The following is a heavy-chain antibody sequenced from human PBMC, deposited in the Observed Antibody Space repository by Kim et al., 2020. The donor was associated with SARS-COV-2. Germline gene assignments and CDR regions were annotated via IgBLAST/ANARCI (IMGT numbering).Heavy chain of an antibody. CDR1: GFTFSNAW. D-gene: IGHD3-22*01. CDR2: IKSKTDGGTT. CDR3: TTEEAMIVVVATNY. V-gene: IGHV3-15*01. J-gene: IGHJ4*02. Sequence: GGSLRLSCAASGFTFSNAWMSWVRQAPGKGLEWVGRIKSKTDGGTTDYAAPVKGRFTISRDDSKNTLYLQMNSLKTEDTAVYYCTTEEAMIVVVATNYWGQGTLGTVSS.